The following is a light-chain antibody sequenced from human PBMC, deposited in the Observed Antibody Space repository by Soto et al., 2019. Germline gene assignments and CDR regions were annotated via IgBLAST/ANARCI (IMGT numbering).Light chain of an antibody. Sequence: QSALTQPASVSGSPGQSITISCTGTSSDVGGYNYVSWYQHHPGKAPKLMIYDVSNRPSGVSNCFSGSKSGNTASLTISRLQAEEEADDYCSSYTSSSTLLYVFGTGTKLTVL. J-gene: IGLJ1*01. CDR1: SSDVGGYNY. CDR3: SSYTSSSTLLYV. V-gene: IGLV2-14*03. CDR2: DVS.